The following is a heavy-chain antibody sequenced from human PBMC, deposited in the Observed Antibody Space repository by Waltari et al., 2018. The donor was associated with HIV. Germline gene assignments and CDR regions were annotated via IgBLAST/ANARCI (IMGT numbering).Heavy chain of an antibody. Sequence: EVQLLVSGGGLVQSGGSLSLYCAAAGFTFSGYVMTWVRRATGKGREGVTAISGSGDTTYYADSVKGRFAISRDNAKNTVYLQMDSLRDEDTATYYCAKYPGHYDGSRPFDSWGQGTLVTVSS. CDR2: ISGSGDTT. V-gene: IGHV3-23*01. J-gene: IGHJ5*01. CDR1: GFTFSGYV. D-gene: IGHD3-22*01. CDR3: AKYPGHYDGSRPFDS.